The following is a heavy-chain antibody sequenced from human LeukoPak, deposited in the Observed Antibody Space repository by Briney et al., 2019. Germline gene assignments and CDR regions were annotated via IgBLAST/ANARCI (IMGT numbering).Heavy chain of an antibody. Sequence: ETLSLTCAVYGGSFSGYYWSWVRQPPGKGLEWVANIKQDGSEKYYVDSVKGRFTISRDNAKNSLYLQMNSLRAEDTAVYYCARDRYDFWSGYLPTDYWGQGTLVTVSS. CDR2: IKQDGSEK. CDR1: GGSFSGYY. CDR3: ARDRYDFWSGYLPTDY. V-gene: IGHV3-7*01. D-gene: IGHD3-3*01. J-gene: IGHJ4*02.